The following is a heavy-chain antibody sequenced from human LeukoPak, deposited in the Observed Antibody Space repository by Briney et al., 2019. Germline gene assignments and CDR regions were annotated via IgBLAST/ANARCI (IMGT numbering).Heavy chain of an antibody. CDR3: ARDEGYDSSGYYSSAEYFQH. CDR2: ISYDGSNK. D-gene: IGHD3-22*01. J-gene: IGHJ1*01. Sequence: GGSLRLSYAASGFTFSSYAMHWVRQAPGKGLEWVAVISYDGSNKYYADSVKGRFTISRDNSKNTLYLQMNSLRAEDTAVYYCARDEGYDSSGYYSSAEYFQHWGQGTLVTVSS. V-gene: IGHV3-30-3*01. CDR1: GFTFSSYA.